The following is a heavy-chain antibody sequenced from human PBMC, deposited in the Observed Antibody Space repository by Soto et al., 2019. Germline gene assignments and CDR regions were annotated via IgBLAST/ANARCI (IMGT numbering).Heavy chain of an antibody. CDR2: IKTKSNGGTP. J-gene: IGHJ4*02. V-gene: IGHV3-15*02. D-gene: IGHD1-26*01. CDR1: GFTFSNTW. Sequence: EVQLVESGGALVKPGGSLTLSCAASGFTFSNTWMAWVRQAPGKGLEWVGRIKTKSNGGTPDYAAPVEGRFALSRDDSKDMLYLQMSSLKTEDTAVYYCATVRHRGNYFLDYWGQVTLVTVSS. CDR3: ATVRHRGNYFLDY.